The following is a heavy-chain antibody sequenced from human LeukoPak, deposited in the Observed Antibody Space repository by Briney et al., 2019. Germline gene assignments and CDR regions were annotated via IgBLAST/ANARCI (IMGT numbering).Heavy chain of an antibody. D-gene: IGHD2-15*01. V-gene: IGHV1-69*05. Sequence: SVKVSCKASGGTFSSYAISLVRQAPGQGLEWMGRIIPIFGTANYAQKFQGRVTITTDESTSTAYMELSSLRSEDTAVYYCARDLGYCSGGSCYAGWFDPWGQGTLVTVSS. CDR3: ARDLGYCSGGSCYAGWFDP. J-gene: IGHJ5*02. CDR2: IIPIFGTA. CDR1: GGTFSSYA.